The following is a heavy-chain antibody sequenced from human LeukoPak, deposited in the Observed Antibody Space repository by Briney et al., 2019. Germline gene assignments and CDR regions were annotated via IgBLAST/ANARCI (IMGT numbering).Heavy chain of an antibody. Sequence: GGSLRLSCAASGFTFSSYAMHWVRQAPGKGLEWVAVISYDGSNKYYADSVKGRFTISRDNSKNTLYLQMNSLRAEDTAVYYCARDNRGEPGNYWGQGTLVTVSS. D-gene: IGHD1-14*01. CDR2: ISYDGSNK. CDR3: ARDNRGEPGNY. CDR1: GFTFSSYA. V-gene: IGHV3-30-3*01. J-gene: IGHJ4*02.